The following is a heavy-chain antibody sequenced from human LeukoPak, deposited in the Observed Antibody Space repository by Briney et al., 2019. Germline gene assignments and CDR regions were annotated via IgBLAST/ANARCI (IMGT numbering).Heavy chain of an antibody. CDR3: ARVYSSSPVGGVDY. CDR1: GFTVSSHD. V-gene: IGHV3-53*01. Sequence: PGGSLRLSCAASGFTVSSHDMNWGRPAPGKGPEWVLIIYTGRSTYYADSVKGRFTISRDNSKNTLYLQMNSLRAEDTAVYYCARVYSSSPVGGVDYWGQGTLVTVSS. D-gene: IGHD6-6*01. CDR2: IYTGRST. J-gene: IGHJ4*02.